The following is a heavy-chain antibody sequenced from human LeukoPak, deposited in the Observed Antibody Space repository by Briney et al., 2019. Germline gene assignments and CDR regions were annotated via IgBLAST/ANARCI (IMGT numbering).Heavy chain of an antibody. V-gene: IGHV1-69*13. CDR3: ARESRGGYWFDP. CDR2: IIPIFGTA. Sequence: ASVKVSCKASGGTFSSYAISWVRQAPGQGLEWMGGIIPIFGTASYAQKFQGRVTITADESTSTAYMELSSLRSEDTAVYYCARESRGGYWFDPWGQGTLVTVSS. D-gene: IGHD5-24*01. J-gene: IGHJ5*02. CDR1: GGTFSSYA.